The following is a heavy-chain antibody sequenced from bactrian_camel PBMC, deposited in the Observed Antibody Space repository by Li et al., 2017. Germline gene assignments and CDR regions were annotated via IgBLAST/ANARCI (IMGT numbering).Heavy chain of an antibody. CDR2: IAMSSGDA. Sequence: VQLVESGGGSVQAGGSLRLSCAASDNTYSGECMGWFRQAPGKEREGIAMIAMSSGDAYYDDSVKDRFTISRDGAKNTAFLEMNSLKAEDTGMYLCAANWCPELTGTPEGDYDMVPDFAGQGTQVTVS. J-gene: IGHJ4*01. D-gene: IGHD4*01. V-gene: IGHV3-3*01. CDR1: DNTYSGEC.